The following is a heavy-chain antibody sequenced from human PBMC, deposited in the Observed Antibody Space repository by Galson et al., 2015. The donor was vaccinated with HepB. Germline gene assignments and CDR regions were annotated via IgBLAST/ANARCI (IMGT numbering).Heavy chain of an antibody. CDR3: ARDENCGGDCAHPYYFDY. CDR1: GFTFSSYD. V-gene: IGHV3-48*03. J-gene: IGHJ4*02. D-gene: IGHD2-21*02. Sequence: SLRLSCAASGFTFSSYDMNWVRQAPGKGLEWVSYISSSGSTYYADSVKGRFTISRDNAKNSLYLQMNSLRAEDTAVYYCARDENCGGDCAHPYYFDYWGQGTLVTVSS. CDR2: ISSSGST.